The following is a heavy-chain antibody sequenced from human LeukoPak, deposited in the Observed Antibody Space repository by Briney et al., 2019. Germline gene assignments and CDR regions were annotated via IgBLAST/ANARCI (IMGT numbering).Heavy chain of an antibody. CDR1: GFTFSSYS. Sequence: GGSLRLSCAASGFTFSSYSMNWVRQAPGKGLEWVSSISSSSSYIYYADSVKGRFTISRDNAKNSLYLQMNSLRAEDTAVYYCARDSLGEGPRSDYWGQGTLVTVSS. J-gene: IGHJ4*02. CDR3: ARDSLGEGPRSDY. D-gene: IGHD2-21*01. CDR2: ISSSSSYI. V-gene: IGHV3-21*01.